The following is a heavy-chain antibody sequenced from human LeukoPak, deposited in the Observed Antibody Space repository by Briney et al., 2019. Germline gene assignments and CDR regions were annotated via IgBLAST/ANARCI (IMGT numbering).Heavy chain of an antibody. V-gene: IGHV1-69*06. CDR3: ARVSHDPPGSDP. D-gene: IGHD3-16*02. J-gene: IGHJ5*02. CDR2: IIPIFGTA. Sequence: ASVKVSCKASGGTFSSYAISWVRQAPGQGLEWMGGIIPIFGTANYAQKFQGRVTITADKSTSTAYMELSSLRSEDTAVYYCARVSHDPPGSDPWGQGTLVTVSS. CDR1: GGTFSSYA.